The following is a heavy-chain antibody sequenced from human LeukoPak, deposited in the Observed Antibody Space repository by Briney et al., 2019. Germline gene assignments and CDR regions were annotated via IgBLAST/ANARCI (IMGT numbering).Heavy chain of an antibody. D-gene: IGHD1-26*01. Sequence: ASVKVPCKASGGTFSSYAISWVRQAPGQGLEWMGRIIPILGIANYAQKFQGRVTITADKSTSTAYMELSSLRSEDTAVYYCASQRKVGATLFDYWGQGTLVTVSS. CDR1: GGTFSSYA. V-gene: IGHV1-69*04. CDR2: IIPILGIA. CDR3: ASQRKVGATLFDY. J-gene: IGHJ4*02.